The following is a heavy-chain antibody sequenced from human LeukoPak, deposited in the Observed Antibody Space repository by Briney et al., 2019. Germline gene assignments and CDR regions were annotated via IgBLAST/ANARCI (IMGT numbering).Heavy chain of an antibody. CDR2: IYYSGNT. V-gene: IGHV4-39*01. CDR1: GGSISSGSYY. Sequence: SETLSLTCTVSGGSISSGSYYWSWIRQPAGKGLEWIGSIYYSGNTYYNASLKSQVSISIDTSKNQFSLRLTSVTAADTAVYYCARQTGSGLFILPGGQGTLVTVSS. D-gene: IGHD3/OR15-3a*01. J-gene: IGHJ4*02. CDR3: ARQTGSGLFILP.